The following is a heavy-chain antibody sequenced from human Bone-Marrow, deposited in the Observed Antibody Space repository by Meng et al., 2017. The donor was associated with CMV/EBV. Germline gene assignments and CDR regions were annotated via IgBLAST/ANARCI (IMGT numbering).Heavy chain of an antibody. Sequence: GESLKISCAASGFTLSSYAMSWVRQAPGKGLEWVSVIYSGGSSTYYADSVKGRFTISRDNSKNTLDLQMNSLRAEDTAVYYCAKEGAGLTGNFDYWGQGTLVTVSS. CDR1: GFTLSSYA. V-gene: IGHV3-23*03. CDR2: IYSGGSST. J-gene: IGHJ4*02. CDR3: AKEGAGLTGNFDY. D-gene: IGHD1-20*01.